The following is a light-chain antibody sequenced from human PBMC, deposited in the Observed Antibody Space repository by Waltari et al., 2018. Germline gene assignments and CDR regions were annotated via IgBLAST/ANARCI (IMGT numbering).Light chain of an antibody. V-gene: IGKV3-20*01. J-gene: IGKJ1*01. CDR2: GAS. CDR1: PSVSRA. CDR3: QHYVRLPVT. Sequence: EIVLTQSPGTLSLSPGERVTLSCRASPSVSRALAWYQQKPGQAPRLLLYGASTRATGIPDRFSGSGSGTDFSLTISRLEPEDFAVYYCQHYVRLPVTFGQGTKVEIK.